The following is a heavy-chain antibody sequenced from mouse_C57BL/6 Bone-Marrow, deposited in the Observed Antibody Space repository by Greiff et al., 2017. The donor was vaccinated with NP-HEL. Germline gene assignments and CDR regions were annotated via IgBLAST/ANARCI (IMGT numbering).Heavy chain of an antibody. V-gene: IGHV1-64*01. CDR1: GYTFTSYW. Sequence: VQLQQSGAELVKPGASVKLSCKASGYTFTSYWMHWVKQRPGQGLEWIGMIHPNSGSTNYNEKFKSKATLTVDKSSSTAYMQLNSLTSEDSAVYSCARSWDRNYAMDYWGQGTSVTVSS. J-gene: IGHJ4*01. CDR2: IHPNSGST. D-gene: IGHD4-1*01. CDR3: ARSWDRNYAMDY.